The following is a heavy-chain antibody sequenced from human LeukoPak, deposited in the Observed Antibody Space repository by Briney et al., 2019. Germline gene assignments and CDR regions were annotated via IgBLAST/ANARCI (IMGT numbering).Heavy chain of an antibody. CDR2: IKKDGSEK. Sequence: GGSLRLSCAASGFTFSSYWMSWVRQAPGKGLEWVANIKKDGSEKYYVDSVKGRFAISRDNAKNSLYLQMNSLRAEDTAVYYCARGHVLRFLEGIDYWGQGTLVTVSS. CDR1: GFTFSSYW. D-gene: IGHD3-3*01. CDR3: ARGHVLRFLEGIDY. V-gene: IGHV3-7*01. J-gene: IGHJ4*02.